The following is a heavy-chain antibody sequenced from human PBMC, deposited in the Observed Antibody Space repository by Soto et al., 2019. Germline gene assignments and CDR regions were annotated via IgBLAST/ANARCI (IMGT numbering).Heavy chain of an antibody. Sequence: QVQLVESGGGVVQPGTSLRLSCAGSGFTFSSYGMDWVRQAPGKGLEWVAVISYDGSNKYYADSVKGRFTISRDNSKNTMYLQMSSLRAYDPAVYYCAKDRMGAGVRGYFDYWGQGTLVTVSS. CDR3: AKDRMGAGVRGYFDY. CDR2: ISYDGSNK. V-gene: IGHV3-30*18. D-gene: IGHD3-10*01. J-gene: IGHJ4*02. CDR1: GFTFSSYG.